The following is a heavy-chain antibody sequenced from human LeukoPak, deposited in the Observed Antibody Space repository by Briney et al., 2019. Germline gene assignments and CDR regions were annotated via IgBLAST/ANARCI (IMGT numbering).Heavy chain of an antibody. Sequence: RASVKVSCKASGYTFTSYYMHWVRQAPGQGLERMGIINPSGGSTSYAQKFQGRVTMTRDTSTSTVYMELSSLRSEDTAVYYCARDLTYDYDSSGYLFDYWGQGTLVTVSS. J-gene: IGHJ4*02. CDR3: ARDLTYDYDSSGYLFDY. CDR1: GYTFTSYY. V-gene: IGHV1-46*01. D-gene: IGHD3-22*01. CDR2: INPSGGST.